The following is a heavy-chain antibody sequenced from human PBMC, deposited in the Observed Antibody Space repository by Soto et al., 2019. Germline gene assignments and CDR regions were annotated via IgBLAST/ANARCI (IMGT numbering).Heavy chain of an antibody. J-gene: IGHJ4*02. CDR2: ISANGDNV. CDR1: GFPVDDYA. CDR3: AKDMKWGGMTTIHYFDS. D-gene: IGHD4-4*01. Sequence: SLGLSCVASGFPVDDYAMHWVFQAPGKGLEWVSGISANGDNVDYADSVKGRFTVSRDNAKNSLFLQMNSLRPEDTALYYCAKDMKWGGMTTIHYFDSWGQGTQVTVSS. V-gene: IGHV3-9*01.